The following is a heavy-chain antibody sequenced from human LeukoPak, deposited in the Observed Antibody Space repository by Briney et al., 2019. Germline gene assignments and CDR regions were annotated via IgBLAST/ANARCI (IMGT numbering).Heavy chain of an antibody. CDR3: ASPITMIVVVTANPYDAFDI. V-gene: IGHV3-11*01. CDR1: GFTFSDYY. Sequence: KPGGSLRLSCAASGFTFSDYYMSWIRQAPGKGLEWVSYTSSSGSTIYYADSVKGRFTISRDNAKNSLYLQMNSLRAEDTAVYYCASPITMIVVVTANPYDAFDIWGQGTMVTVSS. CDR2: TSSSGSTI. D-gene: IGHD3-22*01. J-gene: IGHJ3*02.